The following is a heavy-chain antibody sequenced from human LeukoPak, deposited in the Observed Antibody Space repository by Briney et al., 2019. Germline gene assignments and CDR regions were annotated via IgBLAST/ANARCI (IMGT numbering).Heavy chain of an antibody. CDR2: ISGSGSKT. Sequence: GGSLRLSCAASGFNFSSYAMSWVRQAPGKGLEWVSDISGSGSKTYYADSVEGRFTISRDDSRNTVHLQMNSLGAEDTAEYYCVEDPAAAYTGAFDYWGQGTLVTVSS. CDR1: GFNFSSYA. D-gene: IGHD6-13*01. J-gene: IGHJ4*02. CDR3: VEDPAAAYTGAFDY. V-gene: IGHV3-23*01.